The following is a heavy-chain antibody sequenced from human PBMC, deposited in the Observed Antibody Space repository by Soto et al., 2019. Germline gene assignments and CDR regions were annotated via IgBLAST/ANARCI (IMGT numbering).Heavy chain of an antibody. CDR2: VSAYNGER. V-gene: IGHV1-18*01. Sequence: QVQLVQSGAEVKKPGASVKVSCKASGYTFTNYGINWVRQAPGQGLEWLGWVSAYNGERRYAQRVQARVIMTTDASTTTAYIELRSLRSDDTAVYSCSRGASIPASGDYWGQGTLVTVSS. CDR1: GYTFTNYG. D-gene: IGHD6-6*01. J-gene: IGHJ4*01. CDR3: SRGASIPASGDY.